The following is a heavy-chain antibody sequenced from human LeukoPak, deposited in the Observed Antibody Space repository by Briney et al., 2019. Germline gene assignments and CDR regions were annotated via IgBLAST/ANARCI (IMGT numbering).Heavy chain of an antibody. Sequence: GVSLRLSCAASGVTFSSYGMHWVRQAPGKGLEWVAFIRYDGSNKYYADSEKGRFTISRDNSKNTLYLQMNSLRAEDTAVYYCAKDLEGSGSFNFDYWGQGTLVTVSS. CDR3: AKDLEGSGSFNFDY. V-gene: IGHV3-30*02. CDR2: IRYDGSNK. J-gene: IGHJ4*02. D-gene: IGHD3-10*01. CDR1: GVTFSSYG.